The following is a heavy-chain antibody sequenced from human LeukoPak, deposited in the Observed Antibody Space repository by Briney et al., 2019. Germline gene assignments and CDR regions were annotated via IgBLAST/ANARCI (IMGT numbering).Heavy chain of an antibody. CDR1: GYTFTGYY. CDR3: ARKDIVVTRYYYYYMDV. Sequence: ASVKVSCKASGYTFTGYYIHWVRQAPGQGLEWMGWISPNSGGTNYAQKFQGRVTMTRNTSISTAYMELSSLRSEDTAVYYCARKDIVVTRYYYYYMDVWGKGTTVTVSS. J-gene: IGHJ6*03. D-gene: IGHD2-15*01. CDR2: ISPNSGGT. V-gene: IGHV1-2*02.